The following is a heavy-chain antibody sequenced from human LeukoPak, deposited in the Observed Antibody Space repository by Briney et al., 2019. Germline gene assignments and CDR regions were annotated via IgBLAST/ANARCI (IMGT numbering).Heavy chain of an antibody. V-gene: IGHV3-30-3*01. Sequence: PGGSLRLSCAASGFTFSSYAMHWVRQAPGKGLEWVAVISYDGSNKYYADSVKGRFTISRDISKNTLYLQMNSLRAEDTAVYYCARDQASYDYVWGSYRRPDYWGQGTLVTVSS. J-gene: IGHJ4*02. CDR2: ISYDGSNK. D-gene: IGHD3-16*02. CDR1: GFTFSSYA. CDR3: ARDQASYDYVWGSYRRPDY.